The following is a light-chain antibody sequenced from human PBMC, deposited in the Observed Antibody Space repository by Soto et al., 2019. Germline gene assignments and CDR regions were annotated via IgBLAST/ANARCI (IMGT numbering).Light chain of an antibody. J-gene: IGLJ2*01. V-gene: IGLV1-44*01. CDR2: ANN. CDR1: RSNIAVNS. Sequence: QPVLTQPPSASGTPGQRVSISCSGARSNIAVNSVDWYQQLPGTAPKVLIYANNQRPSGVPDRFSGSKSGTSASLAINGLQSDDEAHYFCAAWDYSLNGLVFGGGTKVTVL. CDR3: AAWDYSLNGLV.